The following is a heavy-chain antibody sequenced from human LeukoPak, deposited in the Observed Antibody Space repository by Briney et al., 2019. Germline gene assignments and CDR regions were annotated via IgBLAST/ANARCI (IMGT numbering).Heavy chain of an antibody. CDR2: INTSGDTI. V-gene: IGHV3-11*01. J-gene: IGHJ4*02. CDR1: GFTFSDYY. D-gene: IGHD6-13*01. CDR3: AKTIAAAGPE. Sequence: GGSLRLSCAASGFTFSDYYMSWIRQAPGKGLEWISYINTSGDTIYYVDSVKGRFTISRDNAKNSLYLQMNSLRAEDTAVYYCAKTIAAAGPEWGQGTLVTVSS.